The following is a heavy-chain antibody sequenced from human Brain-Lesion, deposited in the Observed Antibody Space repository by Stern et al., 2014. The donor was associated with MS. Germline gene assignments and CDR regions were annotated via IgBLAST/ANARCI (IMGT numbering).Heavy chain of an antibody. J-gene: IGHJ4*02. CDR2: IYYSGFT. CDR3: ARHDSVPRPSQLYSARDRGPGYFDY. V-gene: IGHV4-39*01. D-gene: IGHD1-26*01. CDR1: GGSISSSTYY. Sequence: VQLLESGPGLVKPSETLSLTCTVSGGSISSSTYYWAWIRQPPGKGLEWIGNIYYSGFTYYNPSLKSRVTISVDMSKTQFSLKLSSVTAAAPAIYYCARHDSVPRPSQLYSARDRGPGYFDYWGQGTLVTVSS.